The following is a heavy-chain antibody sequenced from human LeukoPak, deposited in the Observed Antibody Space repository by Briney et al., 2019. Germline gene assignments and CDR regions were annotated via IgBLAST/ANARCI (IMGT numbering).Heavy chain of an antibody. J-gene: IGHJ3*02. D-gene: IGHD3-22*01. Sequence: ASVKVSCKASGYTFTSYDINWVRQATGQGLEWMGWMNPNSGNTGYAQKFQGRVTMTRNTSISTAYMELSSLRSEDTAVYYCARAPTYYYDSSGYYLDAFDIWGQGTVVTVSS. CDR3: ARAPTYYYDSSGYYLDAFDI. V-gene: IGHV1-8*01. CDR2: MNPNSGNT. CDR1: GYTFTSYD.